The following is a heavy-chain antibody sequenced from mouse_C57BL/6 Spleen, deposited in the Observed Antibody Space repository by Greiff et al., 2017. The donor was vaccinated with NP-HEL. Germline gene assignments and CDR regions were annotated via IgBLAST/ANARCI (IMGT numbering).Heavy chain of an antibody. J-gene: IGHJ2*01. D-gene: IGHD2-4*01. Sequence: QVQLQQSGPELVKPGASVKISCKASGYAFSSSWMNWVKQRRGKGLEWIGRIYPGDGDTNYNGKFKGKATLTADKSSSTAYMQLSSLTSEDSAVYFCARNDYDGHYWGQGTTLTVSS. V-gene: IGHV1-82*01. CDR3: ARNDYDGHY. CDR1: GYAFSSSW. CDR2: IYPGDGDT.